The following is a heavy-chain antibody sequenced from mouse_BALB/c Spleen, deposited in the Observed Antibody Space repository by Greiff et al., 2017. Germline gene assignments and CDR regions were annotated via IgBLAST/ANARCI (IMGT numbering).Heavy chain of an antibody. CDR3: ARDGNYQRYFDV. CDR1: GFTFSSYA. Sequence: EVHLVESGGGLVKPGGSLKLSCAASGFTFSSYAMSWVRQSPEKRLEWVAEISSGGSYTYYPDTVTGRFTISRDNAKNTLYLEMSSLRSEDTAMYYCARDGNYQRYFDVWGAGTTVTVSS. J-gene: IGHJ1*01. CDR2: ISSGGSYT. D-gene: IGHD2-1*01. V-gene: IGHV5-9-4*01.